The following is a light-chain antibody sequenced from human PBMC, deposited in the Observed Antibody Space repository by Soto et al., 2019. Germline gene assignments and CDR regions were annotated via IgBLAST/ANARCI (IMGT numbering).Light chain of an antibody. CDR3: QQSYGTPLT. V-gene: IGKV1-39*01. J-gene: IGKJ4*01. CDR1: QSISNY. Sequence: DMEMTQSPSSLSASVGDRVTITCRARQSISNYLNWYQHKPGKVPKLLIYGASSLQSGVPTRFSGSGSGTDFTLTINSLQPEDFATYYCQQSYGTPLTFGGGTKIEIK. CDR2: GAS.